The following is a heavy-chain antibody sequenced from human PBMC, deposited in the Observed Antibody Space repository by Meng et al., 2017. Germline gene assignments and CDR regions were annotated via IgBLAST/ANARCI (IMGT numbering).Heavy chain of an antibody. CDR1: GYTFTSYD. J-gene: IGHJ4*02. CDR3: ARGRNFYGEEGDFDY. Sequence: VQLVQAGAEVKKAGASVKVSCKASGYTFTSYDINWVRQATGQGLGWMGWMNPNSGNTGYAQKFQGRVTMTRNTSISTAYMELSSLRSEDTAVYYCARGRNFYGEEGDFDYWGQGTLVTVSS. D-gene: IGHD4-17*01. V-gene: IGHV1-8*01. CDR2: MNPNSGNT.